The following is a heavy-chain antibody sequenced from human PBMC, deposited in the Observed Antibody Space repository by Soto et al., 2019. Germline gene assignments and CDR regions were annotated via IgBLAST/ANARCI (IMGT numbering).Heavy chain of an antibody. J-gene: IGHJ3*01. CDR2: INPNSGGT. D-gene: IGHD3-22*01. Sequence: GASVKVSCKASGYTFTGYYMHWVRQAPGQGLEWMGWINPNSGGTNYAQNFQGWVTMTRDTSISTAYMEVTRLRSDDTAVYYCARDPYRNFHDSDGHHWSAFDVWGQGTMVTVSS. CDR1: GYTFTGYY. V-gene: IGHV1-2*04. CDR3: ARDPYRNFHDSDGHHWSAFDV.